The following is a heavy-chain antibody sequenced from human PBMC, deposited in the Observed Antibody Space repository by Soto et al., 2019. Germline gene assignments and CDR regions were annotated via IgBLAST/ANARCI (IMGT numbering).Heavy chain of an antibody. CDR3: AKDNLSRSGRKDY. D-gene: IGHD3-10*01. Sequence: EVQLLDSGGGLVQPGGSLRLSCAASGFTFSRYAMSWVRQAPGKGLEWVSAISGSGGSTYYADSVKGRFTISRDNSNNTLYLQVYSLRAEETAVYYCAKDNLSRSGRKDYWAPGPLVPVPS. CDR2: ISGSGGST. J-gene: IGHJ4*02. V-gene: IGHV3-23*01. CDR1: GFTFSRYA.